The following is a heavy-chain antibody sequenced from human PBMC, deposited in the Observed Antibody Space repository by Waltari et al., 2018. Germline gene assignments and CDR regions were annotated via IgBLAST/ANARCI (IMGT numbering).Heavy chain of an antibody. V-gene: IGHV1-69*13. Sequence: QLVQSGAEVKKPGSSVIVSCKASGGTFNSFALSWVRQAPGQGLEWMGGIIPRFNTPNYARKFQGRLTVTADESTSTAYMELNSLRSEDSALYYCATRIPSDHSGSFYYYGMDVWGQGTTVTVSS. J-gene: IGHJ6*02. D-gene: IGHD6-6*01. CDR2: IIPRFNTP. CDR1: GGTFNSFA. CDR3: ATRIPSDHSGSFYYYGMDV.